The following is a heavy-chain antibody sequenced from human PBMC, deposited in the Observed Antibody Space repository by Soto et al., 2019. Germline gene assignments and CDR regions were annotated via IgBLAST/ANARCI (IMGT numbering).Heavy chain of an antibody. CDR2: ISSSSGKI. CDR3: ARDPSYGSSWYYYFDY. J-gene: IGHJ4*02. Sequence: AGSLRLSCVASGFTLNGYAMNWVRQAPGKGLEWVSYISSSSGKIDYADSVKGRFTISRDNAKNSLFLQMNSLRDEDTAVYYCARDPSYGSSWYYYFDYWGQGT. V-gene: IGHV3-48*02. D-gene: IGHD6-13*01. CDR1: GFTLNGYA.